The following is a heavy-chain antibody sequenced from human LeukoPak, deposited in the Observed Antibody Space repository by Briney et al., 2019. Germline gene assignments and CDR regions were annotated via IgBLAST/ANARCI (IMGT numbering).Heavy chain of an antibody. CDR1: GYTFINYG. J-gene: IGHJ4*01. V-gene: IGHV1-18*01. CDR2: IHDKEGDM. D-gene: IGHD3-16*01. Sequence: ASVTVTCTASGYTFINYGISWVRQAPGQGLQWMGWIHDKEGDMNYPQKFEGRLTLSTDTATSTAYMELRSLRSDDTAVYYCARDIGVNRFDYWGQGSLITVSS. CDR3: ARDIGVNRFDY.